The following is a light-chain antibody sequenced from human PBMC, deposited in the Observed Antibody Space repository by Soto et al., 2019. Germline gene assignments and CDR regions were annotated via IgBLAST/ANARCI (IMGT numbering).Light chain of an antibody. V-gene: IGKV3-15*01. J-gene: IGKJ4*01. CDR1: QSAGRK. CDR3: QQYNDWPPLT. Sequence: EIVMTQSPVTLSVSPGERATLSCWASQSAGRKIAWYQQKPGQAPRLLIYGASTRATGVPDRISGSGSGTEFTLTISTLQSEDFAVYYCQQYNDWPPLTFGGGTKVET. CDR2: GAS.